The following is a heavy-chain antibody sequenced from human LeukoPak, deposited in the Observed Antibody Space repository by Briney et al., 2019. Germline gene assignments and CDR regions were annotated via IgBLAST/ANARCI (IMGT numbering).Heavy chain of an antibody. V-gene: IGHV3-23*01. CDR1: GFTFSRYA. J-gene: IGHJ5*02. CDR3: AKDVRGGCSGDNCYS. D-gene: IGHD2-15*01. Sequence: PGGSLRLSCAASGFTFSRYAMTWVRQAPGKGLDWVSDISASGGSTHYGDSVKGRFTISRDNSKNTVYLQMNSLRADDTAVYYCAKDVRGGCSGDNCYSWGQGTLVTVSS. CDR2: ISASGGST.